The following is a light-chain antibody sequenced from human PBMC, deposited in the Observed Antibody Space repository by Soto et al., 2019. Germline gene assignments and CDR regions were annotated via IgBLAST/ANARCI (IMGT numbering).Light chain of an antibody. CDR2: DVS. CDR3: NSYTSSATFV. CDR1: SSDVGGYNY. Sequence: SVLTQPAYVSGSPGQSITISCTGSSSDVGGYNYVSWYQQHPGKAPKLMIYDVSNRPSGVSNRFSGSKSGNTASLTISGLQAEDEADYYCNSYTSSATFVFGTGTKVTVL. V-gene: IGLV2-14*01. J-gene: IGLJ1*01.